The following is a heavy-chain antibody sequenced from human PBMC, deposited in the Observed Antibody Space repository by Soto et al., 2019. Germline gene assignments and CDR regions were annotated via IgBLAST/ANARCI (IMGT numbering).Heavy chain of an antibody. J-gene: IGHJ4*02. CDR3: ARARETFAPYYYDSSGYQNNFDY. D-gene: IGHD3-22*01. CDR2: IDYSGST. Sequence: SETLSLTCTVSGGSISSGGYYWSWIRQQPGQGLVWTGHIDYSGSTYYNPSLKSRVTVTVETSKNQFSLKMSSVTAADTAVYYCARARETFAPYYYDSSGYQNNFDYWGQGTLVTVSS. CDR1: GGSISSGGYY. V-gene: IGHV4-31*03.